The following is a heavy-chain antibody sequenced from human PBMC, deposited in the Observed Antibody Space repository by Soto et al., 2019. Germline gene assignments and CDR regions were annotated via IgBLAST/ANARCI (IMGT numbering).Heavy chain of an antibody. CDR3: ARVTTFGVGHDGFDI. V-gene: IGHV4-34*01. CDR1: VGSFSDYY. J-gene: IGHJ3*02. Sequence: QVQLQQWGAGLLKPSETLSLTCAVYVGSFSDYYWSWIRQPPGKGLEWIGEINHSGSTNNNPSLESRVTISGDTSKNEFSLKRSSVTAADTAVYYCARVTTFGVGHDGFDIWGQGTMVTVSS. CDR2: INHSGST. D-gene: IGHD3-3*01.